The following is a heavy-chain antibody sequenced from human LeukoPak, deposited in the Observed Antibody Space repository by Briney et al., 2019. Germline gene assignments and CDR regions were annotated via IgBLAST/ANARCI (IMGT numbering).Heavy chain of an antibody. CDR3: AKSTTFPYFWNFDP. CDR1: GGSFNSYY. J-gene: IGHJ2*01. D-gene: IGHD5/OR15-5a*01. V-gene: IGHV4-59*08. Sequence: PSETLSLTCTVSGGSFNSYYWTWIRQPPGQGLEWIGYISFRGNTNYNPSLKSRITISLDTSKNQFSLKLSSVTAADTAVYYCAKSTTFPYFWNFDPWGRGTLVTVSS. CDR2: ISFRGNT.